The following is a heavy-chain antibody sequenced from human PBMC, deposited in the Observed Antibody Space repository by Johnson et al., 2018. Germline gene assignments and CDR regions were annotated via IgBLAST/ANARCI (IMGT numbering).Heavy chain of an antibody. CDR2: LSWDSGNI. Sequence: VQLVESGGGLVQPGRSLRPSGVASGSTVGDYVMHWGRQVPGQGLEWVTGLSWDSGNIGYGDSVKGRFTISRDNAKHSLYLQMNSLRAEETALYYCAKDEGGSNAGYFQHWGQGTLVIVSS. V-gene: IGHV3-9*01. CDR3: AKDEGGSNAGYFQH. D-gene: IGHD3-10*01. J-gene: IGHJ1*01. CDR1: GSTVGDYV.